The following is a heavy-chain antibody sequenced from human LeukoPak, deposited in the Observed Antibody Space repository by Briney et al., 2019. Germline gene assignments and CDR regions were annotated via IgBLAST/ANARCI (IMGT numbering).Heavy chain of an antibody. J-gene: IGHJ6*03. CDR1: GGSISSSSYC. Sequence: PSETLSLTCTVFGGSISSSSYCWGWVRQPPGKGLEWIASIYYSGSKTFYNPSLKSRVTISGDTSNNQFSLNLNSVTAADTAVYYCARGGDNGSGNVGTGDFYFYYMDVWGRGTTVTVSS. V-gene: IGHV4-39*07. CDR2: IYYSGSKT. CDR3: ARGGDNGSGNVGTGDFYFYYMDV. D-gene: IGHD3-10*01.